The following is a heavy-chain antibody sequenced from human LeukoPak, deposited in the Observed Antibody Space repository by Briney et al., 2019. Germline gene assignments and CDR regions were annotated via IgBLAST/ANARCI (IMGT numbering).Heavy chain of an antibody. J-gene: IGHJ4*02. CDR1: GFTFSSFE. D-gene: IGHD2-21*02. Sequence: PGGSLRLSCAASGFTFSSFEMNWVRQAPGKGLEWISYITSSGSTIYYADSVKGRFTISRDNAKNSLYLQMNSLRAEDTAVYYCAVAYCGDDCLGYCIDSWGQGTLVAVSS. V-gene: IGHV3-48*03. CDR2: ITSSGSTI. CDR3: AVAYCGDDCLGYCIDS.